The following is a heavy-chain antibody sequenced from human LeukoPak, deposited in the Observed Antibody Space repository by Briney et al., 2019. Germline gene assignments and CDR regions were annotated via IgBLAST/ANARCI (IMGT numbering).Heavy chain of an antibody. J-gene: IGHJ4*02. CDR3: AKVFRGRAVAEDFDY. D-gene: IGHD6-19*01. V-gene: IGHV3-23*01. CDR2: ISGSGGST. CDR1: GFTFSSYA. Sequence: GGSLRLSCAASGFTFSSYAMSWVRQAPGKGLEWVSAISGSGGSTYYADSVKGRFTISRDNSRNTLYLQVNSLRAEDTAVYYCAKVFRGRAVAEDFDYWGQGTLVTVSS.